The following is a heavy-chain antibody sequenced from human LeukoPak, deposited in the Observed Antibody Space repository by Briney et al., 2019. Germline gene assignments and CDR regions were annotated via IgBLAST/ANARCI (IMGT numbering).Heavy chain of an antibody. V-gene: IGHV3-21*01. CDR3: ARGDLYYYDSSGGDY. J-gene: IGHJ4*02. D-gene: IGHD3-22*01. CDR2: ISSSGSYI. Sequence: PGGSLRLSCAASGFTFSSYSMNWVRQAPGKGLEWVSSISSSGSYIYYADSVKGRFTISRDNAKNSLYLQMNSLRAEDTAVYYCARGDLYYYDSSGGDYWGQGTLVTVSS. CDR1: GFTFSSYS.